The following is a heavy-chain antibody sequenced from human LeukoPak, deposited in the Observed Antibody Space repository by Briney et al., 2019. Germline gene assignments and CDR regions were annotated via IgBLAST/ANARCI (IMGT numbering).Heavy chain of an antibody. D-gene: IGHD4-17*01. Sequence: GGSLRLSCAASGFTFSSYAMSWVRQAPGKGLEWVSLISSSGGSTYYTDSVKGRFTISRDNSKITLYLQMNSLRAEDTAVYYCAKAFYCDYVIDYWGQGTLVTVSS. CDR3: AKAFYCDYVIDY. CDR1: GFTFSSYA. J-gene: IGHJ4*02. CDR2: ISSSGGST. V-gene: IGHV3-23*01.